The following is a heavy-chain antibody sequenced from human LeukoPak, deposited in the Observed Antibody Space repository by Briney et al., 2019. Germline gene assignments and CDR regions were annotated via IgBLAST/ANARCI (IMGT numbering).Heavy chain of an antibody. CDR2: INPNSGGT. D-gene: IGHD1-26*01. Sequence: GASVKVSCKASGYTFTGYYMHWVRQAPGQGLEWMGWINPNSGGTNYAQKFQGRVTMTRDTSISTAYMDLSGLRSDDTAIYYCARDRRGTYHETYFDYWGQGTLVTVSS. V-gene: IGHV1-2*02. CDR3: ARDRRGTYHETYFDY. CDR1: GYTFTGYY. J-gene: IGHJ4*02.